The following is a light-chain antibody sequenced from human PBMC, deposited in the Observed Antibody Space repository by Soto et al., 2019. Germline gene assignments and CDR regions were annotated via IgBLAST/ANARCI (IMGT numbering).Light chain of an antibody. CDR1: QSVSSSY. CDR2: GAS. J-gene: IGKJ1*01. CDR3: QQYGRSPTT. V-gene: IGKV3-20*01. Sequence: EIVLTQSPGTLSLSPGERATLSCMASQSVSSSYLAWYQQKPGQAPRLLIYGASSRATGIPDRFSGSGSGTDFTLTISRLEPEDFAVYYCQQYGRSPTTFGQGTKVDIK.